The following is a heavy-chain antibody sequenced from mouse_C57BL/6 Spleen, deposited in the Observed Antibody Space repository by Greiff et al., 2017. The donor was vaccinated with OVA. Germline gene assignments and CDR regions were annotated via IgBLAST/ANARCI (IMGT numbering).Heavy chain of an antibody. Sequence: EVQLQQSGPELVKPGASVKISCKASGYTFTDYYMNWVKQSHGKSLEWIGDINPNNGGTSYNQKFKGKATLTVDKSSSTAYMELRSLTSEDSAVYYCARDYYGSSLWGQGTLVTVSA. V-gene: IGHV1-26*01. CDR3: ARDYYGSSL. CDR1: GYTFTDYY. D-gene: IGHD1-1*01. CDR2: INPNNGGT. J-gene: IGHJ3*01.